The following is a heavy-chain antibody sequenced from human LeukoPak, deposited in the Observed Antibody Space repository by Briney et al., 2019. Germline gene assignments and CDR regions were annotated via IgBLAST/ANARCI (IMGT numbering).Heavy chain of an antibody. V-gene: IGHV3-23*01. Sequence: GGSLRLSCAASGFTFSSCAMSWVRQAPGKGLEWVSGISGSGGNTYYADSVKGRFTISRDNSKNTLYLQLNGLRAEDTAVYYCAKEGSSWYREGAFDIWGQGTMVTVSS. J-gene: IGHJ3*02. CDR2: ISGSGGNT. CDR3: AKEGSSWYREGAFDI. D-gene: IGHD6-13*01. CDR1: GFTFSSCA.